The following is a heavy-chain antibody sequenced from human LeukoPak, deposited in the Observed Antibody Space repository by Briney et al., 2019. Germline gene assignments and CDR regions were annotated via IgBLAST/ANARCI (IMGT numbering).Heavy chain of an antibody. Sequence: PSETLSLTCTAPGGSISSYYWSWIRQPAGKGLEWIGRIYTSGSTNYNPSLKSRVTMSVDTSKNQFSLKLSSVTAADTAVYYCARELVVATTAGYYYYYGMDVWGQGTTVTVSS. CDR3: ARELVVATTAGYYYYYGMDV. D-gene: IGHD5-12*01. V-gene: IGHV4-4*07. CDR2: IYTSGST. CDR1: GGSISSYY. J-gene: IGHJ6*02.